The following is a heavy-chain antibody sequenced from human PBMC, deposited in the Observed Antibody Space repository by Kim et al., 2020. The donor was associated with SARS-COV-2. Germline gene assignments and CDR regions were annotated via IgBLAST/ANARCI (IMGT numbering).Heavy chain of an antibody. Sequence: ASVKVSCKVSGYTLTELSMHWVRQAPGKGLEWMGGFAPEDGETIYAQKFQGRVTMTEDTSTDTAYMGLSSLRSEDTAVYYCSTVYGIAVAAFDYWGQGTLVTVSS. D-gene: IGHD6-19*01. J-gene: IGHJ4*02. CDR3: STVYGIAVAAFDY. CDR1: GYTLTELS. CDR2: FAPEDGET. V-gene: IGHV1-24*01.